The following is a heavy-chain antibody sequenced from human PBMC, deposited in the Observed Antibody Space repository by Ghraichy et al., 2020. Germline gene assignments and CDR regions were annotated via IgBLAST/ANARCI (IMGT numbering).Heavy chain of an antibody. CDR3: ARDFESARPSYNWFDP. J-gene: IGHJ5*02. CDR1: GGTFSSYA. V-gene: IGHV1-69*13. CDR2: IIPIFGTA. Sequence: SVKVSCKASGGTFSSYAISWVRQAPGQGLEWMGGIIPIFGTANYAQKFQGRVTITADESTSTAYMELSSLRFEDTAVYYCARDFESARPSYNWFDPWGQGTLVTVSS. D-gene: IGHD3-9*01.